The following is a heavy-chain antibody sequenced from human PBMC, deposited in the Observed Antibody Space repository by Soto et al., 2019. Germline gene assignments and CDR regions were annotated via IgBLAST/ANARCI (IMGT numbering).Heavy chain of an antibody. J-gene: IGHJ4*02. CDR2: IRSKANSYAT. V-gene: IGHV3-73*01. CDR1: GFTFSVSV. D-gene: IGHD1-26*01. CDR3: IRQLGIGGY. Sequence: GGSLKLSCAASGFTFSVSVMHLFRQASGKGLEWVGRIRSKANSYATSYAASVKGRFTISRDDSENTAYLQMSSLKIEDTAMYYCIRQLGIGGYWGLGTLVTVSS.